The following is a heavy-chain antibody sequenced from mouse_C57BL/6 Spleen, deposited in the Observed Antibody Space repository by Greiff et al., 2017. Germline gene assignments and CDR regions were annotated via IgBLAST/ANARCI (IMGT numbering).Heavy chain of an antibody. D-gene: IGHD1-1*01. V-gene: IGHV1-80*01. Sequence: QVQLQQSGAELVKPGASVKISCKASGYAFSSYWMNWVKQRPGKGLAWIGQIYPGDGDTNYNGKFKGKATLTADKSSSAAYMPLSSLTSEDSAVYFCARRGTTVVDYWGQGTTLTVSS. J-gene: IGHJ2*01. CDR3: ARRGTTVVDY. CDR2: IYPGDGDT. CDR1: GYAFSSYW.